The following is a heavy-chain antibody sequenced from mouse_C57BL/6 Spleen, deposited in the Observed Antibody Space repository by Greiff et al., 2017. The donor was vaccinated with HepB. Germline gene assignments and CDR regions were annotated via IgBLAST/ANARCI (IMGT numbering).Heavy chain of an antibody. CDR3: ATGSSHFDY. Sequence: VQLVESGAELVKPGASVKISCKASGYAFSSYWMNWVKQRPGKGLEWIGQFYPGEGDTNYNGKFKGKATLTADNSSITAYMQLSSLTSEDSAVYYCATGSSHFDYWGQGTTLTVSS. J-gene: IGHJ2*01. V-gene: IGHV1-80*01. D-gene: IGHD1-1*01. CDR1: GYAFSSYW. CDR2: FYPGEGDT.